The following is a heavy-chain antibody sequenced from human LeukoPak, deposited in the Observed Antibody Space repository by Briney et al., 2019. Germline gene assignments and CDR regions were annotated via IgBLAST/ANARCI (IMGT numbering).Heavy chain of an antibody. V-gene: IGHV1-2*02. CDR2: INPNSGGT. CDR1: GYTFTGYY. CDR3: AREDLFGVVTIDY. Sequence: ASVKVSCKASGYTFTGYYMHWVRQAPGQGLEWMGWINPNSGGTNYAQKFQGRVTMTRDTSISTAYMELSRLRSDDTAVYYCAREDLFGVVTIDYWGQGTLVTVSS. D-gene: IGHD3-3*01. J-gene: IGHJ4*02.